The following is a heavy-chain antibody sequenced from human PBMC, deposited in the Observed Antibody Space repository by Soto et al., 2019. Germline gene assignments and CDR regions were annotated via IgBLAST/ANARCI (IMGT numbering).Heavy chain of an antibody. CDR2: FDPEDGET. J-gene: IGHJ3*02. V-gene: IGHV1-24*01. CDR1: GYTLTELS. D-gene: IGHD3-10*01. CDR3: ATTLLWFGTDAFDI. Sequence: ASVKVSCKVSGYTLTELSMHWVRQAPGKGLEWMGGFDPEDGETIYAQKFQGRVTMTEDTSTDTAYMELSSLRSEDTAVHYCATTLLWFGTDAFDIWGQGTMVTVSS.